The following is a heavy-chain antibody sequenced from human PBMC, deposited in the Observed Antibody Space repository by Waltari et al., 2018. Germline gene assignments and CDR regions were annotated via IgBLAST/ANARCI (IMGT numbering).Heavy chain of an antibody. Sequence: QVQLVQSGAEVKKPGSSVKVSCKASGGPFSNYAISWVRQAPGQGLEWMGVIITIFGTTNYAQKFQGRVTITADESTSTAYMELSSLRSEDTAVYYCARGFYGDYVGYWGQGTLVIVSS. CDR1: GGPFSNYA. D-gene: IGHD4-17*01. J-gene: IGHJ4*02. CDR2: IITIFGTT. CDR3: ARGFYGDYVGY. V-gene: IGHV1-69*01.